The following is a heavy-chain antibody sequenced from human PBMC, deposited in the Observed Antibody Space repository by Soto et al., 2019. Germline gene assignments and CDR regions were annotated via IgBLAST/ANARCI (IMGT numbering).Heavy chain of an antibody. V-gene: IGHV3-7*03. CDR2: IKQDGSEK. Sequence: ETLSLTCTVSGFTFSSYWMSWVRQAPGKGLEWVANIKQDGSEKYYVDSVKGRFTISRDNAKNSLYLQMNSLRAEDTAVYYCAREDYLDAFDIWGQGTMVTVSS. CDR1: GFTFSSYW. J-gene: IGHJ3*02. CDR3: AREDYLDAFDI. D-gene: IGHD3-16*01.